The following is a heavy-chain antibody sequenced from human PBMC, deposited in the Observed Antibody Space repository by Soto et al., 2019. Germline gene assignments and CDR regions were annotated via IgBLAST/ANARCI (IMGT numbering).Heavy chain of an antibody. D-gene: IGHD6-6*01. V-gene: IGHV1-18*01. CDR1: GYTFTSYG. J-gene: IGHJ6*02. Sequence: ASVKVSCKASGYTFTSYGISWVRQAPGQGLEWMGWISAYNGNTNYAQKLQGRVTMTTDTSTSTAYMELRSLRSDDTAVYYCARDYYNLEYSSSSRQYYYYYGMDVWGQGTTVTVSS. CDR2: ISAYNGNT. CDR3: ARDYYNLEYSSSSRQYYYYYGMDV.